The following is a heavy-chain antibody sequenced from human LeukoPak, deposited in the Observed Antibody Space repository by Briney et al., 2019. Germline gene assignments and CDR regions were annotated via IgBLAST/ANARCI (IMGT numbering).Heavy chain of an antibody. D-gene: IGHD2-21*02. CDR1: GFTLSSYA. CDR3: AKEVDCPSDCLFFHS. V-gene: IGHV3-23*01. CDR2: TSSSDSGK. Sequence: GGSLRLSCVVSGFTLSSYAMSWVRQAPGKGLEWVAATSSSDSGKYHADSVRGRFTISRDNSKNTVYLQMNSLRPEDTALYHCAKEVDCPSDCLFFHSWGQGTLVTVSS. J-gene: IGHJ4*02.